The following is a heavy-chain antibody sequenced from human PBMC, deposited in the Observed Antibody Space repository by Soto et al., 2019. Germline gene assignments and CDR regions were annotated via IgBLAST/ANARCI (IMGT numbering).Heavy chain of an antibody. V-gene: IGHV4-30-4*08. D-gene: IGHD1-1*01. CDR2: NYYSGST. CDR3: ARWELERTRGYFHY. J-gene: IGHJ4*02. CDR1: GGSISSGDYY. Sequence: QVQLQESGPGLVKPSQPLSLTCTVSGGSISSGDYYWSWIRQPPGKGLEWIGYNYYSGSTYYNPYLKSRVTIPVDTSMNQFSLKLSSGTAADTAVYYCARWELERTRGYFHYWGQGILVTVSS.